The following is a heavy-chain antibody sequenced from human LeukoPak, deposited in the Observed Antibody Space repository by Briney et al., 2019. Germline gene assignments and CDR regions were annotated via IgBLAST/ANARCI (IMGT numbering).Heavy chain of an antibody. Sequence: ASVKVSCKASGYTFTSYYMHWVRQALGQGLEWMGLINPTGGSTGYAQKFQGRVTITADESTSTAYMELSSLRSEDTAVYYCARDLAAPLDYWGQGTLVTVSS. J-gene: IGHJ4*02. CDR1: GYTFTSYY. CDR2: INPTGGST. D-gene: IGHD6-13*01. CDR3: ARDLAAPLDY. V-gene: IGHV1-46*01.